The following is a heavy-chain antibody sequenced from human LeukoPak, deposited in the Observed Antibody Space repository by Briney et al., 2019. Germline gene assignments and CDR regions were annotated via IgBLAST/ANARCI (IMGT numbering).Heavy chain of an antibody. Sequence: PGGSLRLSCAASGFTFSSYAMSWVRQAPDKGLECVALMSIDGNTKYYANSVRGRFTVSRDNSRNTLNLQMNSLRREDTAVYYCARDPKFVAAPATAAGFFDYWGQGTLVAVSS. D-gene: IGHD6-13*01. CDR3: ARDPKFVAAPATAAGFFDY. CDR1: GFTFSSYA. CDR2: MSIDGNTK. V-gene: IGHV3-30-3*01. J-gene: IGHJ4*02.